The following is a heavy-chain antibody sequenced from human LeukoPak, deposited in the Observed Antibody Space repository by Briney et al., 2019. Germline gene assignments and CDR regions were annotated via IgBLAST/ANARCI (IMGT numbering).Heavy chain of an antibody. Sequence: SETLSLTCAVYGGSFSSYYWSWIRQPPGKGLEWIGEINHSGSTNYNPSLKSRVTISVDTSKNQFSLKLSSVTAADTAVYYCAYDAGYCSSTSCSADYWGQGTLVTVSS. D-gene: IGHD2-2*03. V-gene: IGHV4-34*01. CDR3: AYDAGYCSSTSCSADY. CDR1: GGSFSSYY. CDR2: INHSGST. J-gene: IGHJ4*02.